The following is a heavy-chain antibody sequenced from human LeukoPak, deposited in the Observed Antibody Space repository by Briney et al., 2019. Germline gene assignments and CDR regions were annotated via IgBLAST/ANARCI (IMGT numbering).Heavy chain of an antibody. D-gene: IGHD3-3*01. J-gene: IGHJ4*02. Sequence: GGSLRLSCAASGFTFSSYWMHWVRHAPGKGLVWVSRINSDGSTTTYADSVKGRFTISRDNAKNTLYLQMNSLRAEDTAVYYCVRNLDFWGDSEDYWGQGTLVTVSS. CDR1: GFTFSSYW. CDR2: INSDGSTT. CDR3: VRNLDFWGDSEDY. V-gene: IGHV3-74*01.